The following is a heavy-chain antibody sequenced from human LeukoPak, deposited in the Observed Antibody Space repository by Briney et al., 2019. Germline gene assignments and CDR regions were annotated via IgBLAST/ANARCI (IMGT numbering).Heavy chain of an antibody. CDR1: GYTFTSYG. V-gene: IGHV1-8*03. D-gene: IGHD3-3*01. Sequence: ASVKVSCKASGYTFTSYGISWVRQAPGQGLEWMGWMNPNSGNTGYAQKFQGRVTITRNTSISTAYMELSSLRSEDTAVYYCARGVVETIFGVVISTNWFDPWGQGTLVTVSS. CDR2: MNPNSGNT. CDR3: ARGVVETIFGVVISTNWFDP. J-gene: IGHJ5*02.